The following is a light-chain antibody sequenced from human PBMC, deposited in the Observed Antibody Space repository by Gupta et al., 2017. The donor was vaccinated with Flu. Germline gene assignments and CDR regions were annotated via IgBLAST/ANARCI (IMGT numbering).Light chain of an antibody. CDR2: DAS. CDR1: QSVSTK. Sequence: EIVMTQSLATLSVSPGERATLSCRASQSVSTKLAWYQQKPGQAPRLLIFDASTRATGIPARFSGSGSGTEFTLTISSLQPEDFAVYYCQKNNNWPLTFGGGTKVEIK. V-gene: IGKV3-15*01. J-gene: IGKJ4*01. CDR3: QKNNNWPLT.